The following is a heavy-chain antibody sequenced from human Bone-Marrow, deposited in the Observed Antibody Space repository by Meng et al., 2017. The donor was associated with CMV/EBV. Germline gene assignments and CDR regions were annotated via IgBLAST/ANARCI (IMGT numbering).Heavy chain of an antibody. CDR3: ARGDYDFWSGYESYYYYYGMDV. D-gene: IGHD3-3*01. CDR2: INSDGSST. Sequence: GESLRLSCAASGFTFSSYWMHWVRQAPGKGLEWVSRINSDGSSTSYADSVKGRFTISRDNAKNTLYLQMNSLRAEDTAVYYCARGDYDFWSGYESYYYYYGMDVWGQGTTVTVAS. CDR1: GFTFSSYW. J-gene: IGHJ6*02. V-gene: IGHV3-74*01.